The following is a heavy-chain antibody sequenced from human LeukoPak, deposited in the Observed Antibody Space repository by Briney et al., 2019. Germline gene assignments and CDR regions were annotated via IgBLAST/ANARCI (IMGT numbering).Heavy chain of an antibody. CDR2: VSFERNDK. D-gene: IGHD1-26*01. J-gene: IGHJ4*02. Sequence: GGSLRLSCAASGFNFRSFGFHWVRQAPGKGLEWLAIVSFERNDKYYADSVKGRFTTSGDESKNTLYLQMNSLRSEDTAVYYCARDPLRRGTSYLDNWGQGTLVTVAS. V-gene: IGHV3-30*03. CDR1: GFNFRSFG. CDR3: ARDPLRRGTSYLDN.